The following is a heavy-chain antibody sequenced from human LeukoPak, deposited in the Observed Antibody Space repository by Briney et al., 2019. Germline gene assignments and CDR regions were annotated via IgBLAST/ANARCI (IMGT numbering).Heavy chain of an antibody. J-gene: IGHJ3*02. CDR3: ARSNYVWGSYRPRQSDAFDI. D-gene: IGHD3-16*02. Sequence: SETLSLTCAVYGGSFSGYYWSWIRQPPGKGLEWVGEINHSGSTNYNPSLKSRVTMSVDTSKNQFSLKLSSVTAADTAVYYCARSNYVWGSYRPRQSDAFDIWGQGTMVTVSS. V-gene: IGHV4-34*01. CDR1: GGSFSGYY. CDR2: INHSGST.